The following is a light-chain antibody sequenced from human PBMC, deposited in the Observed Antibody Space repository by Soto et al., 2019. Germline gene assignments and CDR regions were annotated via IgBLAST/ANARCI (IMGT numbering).Light chain of an antibody. V-gene: IGKV1-39*01. CDR3: HQSYSTPQT. CDR1: QTIGTS. CDR2: AAS. Sequence: DIPMTQSPSSLSASVGDRVTITCRTSQTIGTSLNWYQQKPGKAPNLLIYAASSLLIGVPSRFSGSGSGTDFTLTITTMHPEDFATYYCHQSYSTPQTFGQGTKVEIK. J-gene: IGKJ1*01.